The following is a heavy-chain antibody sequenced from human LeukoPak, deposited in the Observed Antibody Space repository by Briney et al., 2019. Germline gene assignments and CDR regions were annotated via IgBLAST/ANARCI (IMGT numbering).Heavy chain of an antibody. V-gene: IGHV3-74*01. CDR3: TRGQSSGYSSGDY. CDR2: TEGDGTTT. J-gene: IGHJ4*02. CDR1: GFTFSRYW. D-gene: IGHD3-22*01. Sequence: PGGSLRLSCAASGFTFSRYWMHWVRQAPGKGLVLVSRTEGDGTTTTYADSVKGRFTISRDNAKNTLYLQMNSLRAEDTAVYYCTRGQSSGYSSGDYWGQGTLVTVSS.